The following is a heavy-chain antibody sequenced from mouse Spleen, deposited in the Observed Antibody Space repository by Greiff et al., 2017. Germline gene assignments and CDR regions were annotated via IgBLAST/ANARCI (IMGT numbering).Heavy chain of an antibody. Sequence: EVQLVESGGGLVQPGGSLSLSCAASGFTFTDYYMSWVRQPPGKALEWLGFIRNKANGYTTEYSASVKGRFTISRDNSQSILYLQMNALRAEDSATYYCARGWLLLDYWGQGTTLTVSS. CDR1: GFTFTDYY. CDR3: ARGWLLLDY. CDR2: IRNKANGYTT. J-gene: IGHJ2*01. V-gene: IGHV7-3*01. D-gene: IGHD2-3*01.